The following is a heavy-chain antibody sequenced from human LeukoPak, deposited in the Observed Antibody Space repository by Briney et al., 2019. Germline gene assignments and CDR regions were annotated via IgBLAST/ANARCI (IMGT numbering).Heavy chain of an antibody. CDR1: GYTFTSYD. Sequence: ASVKVSCKASGYTFTSYDINWVRQATGQGLEWMGWMNPNSGNTGYAQKFQGRVTMTRNTSISTAYMELSSLRSEDTAVYYCARRLNYYGSGSYSMGAYYYYIDVWGKGTTVTVSS. CDR2: MNPNSGNT. CDR3: ARRLNYYGSGSYSMGAYYYYIDV. V-gene: IGHV1-8*01. D-gene: IGHD3-10*01. J-gene: IGHJ6*03.